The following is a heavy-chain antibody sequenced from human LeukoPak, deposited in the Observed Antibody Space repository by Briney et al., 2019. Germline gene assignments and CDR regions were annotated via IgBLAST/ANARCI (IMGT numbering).Heavy chain of an antibody. CDR1: GYTFTSYY. V-gene: IGHV1-46*01. J-gene: IGHJ5*02. Sequence: GASVKVSCKASGYTFTSYYMHWVRQAPGQGLEWMGLINPTGGSTGYAQKFQGRVTMTRDMSTSTDYMELSRLRSDDTAVYYCARASGQFSHFEYSGSGWFDPWGQGTLVTVSS. CDR2: INPTGGST. CDR3: ARASGQFSHFEYSGSGWFDP. D-gene: IGHD6-6*01.